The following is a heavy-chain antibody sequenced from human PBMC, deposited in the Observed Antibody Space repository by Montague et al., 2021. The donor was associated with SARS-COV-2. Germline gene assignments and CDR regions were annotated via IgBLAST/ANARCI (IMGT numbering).Heavy chain of an antibody. D-gene: IGHD1-26*01. J-gene: IGHJ5*02. CDR2: IYSTATT. CDR3: VRHEWGADH. Sequence: SETLSLTCTVSGDSINSDDYYWGWLRPAPGQGLVGIGSIYSTATTYYDPSLSSRITVSIATSKTMLSLTLTSVTAADTALYYCVRHEWGADHWGQGTLVTVSS. CDR1: GDSINSDDYY. V-gene: IGHV4-39*01.